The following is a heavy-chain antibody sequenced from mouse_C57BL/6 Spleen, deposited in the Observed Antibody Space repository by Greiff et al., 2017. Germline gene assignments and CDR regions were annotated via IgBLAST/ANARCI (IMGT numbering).Heavy chain of an antibody. CDR3: ARGRTYYSNYGFAY. CDR2: ISSGSSTI. V-gene: IGHV5-17*01. Sequence: EVKLQESGGGLVKPGGSLKLSCAASGFTFSDYGMHWVRQAPEKGLEWVAYISSGSSTIYYADTVKGRFTISRDNAKNTLFLQMTSLRSEDTAMYYCARGRTYYSNYGFAYWGQGTLVTVSA. D-gene: IGHD2-5*01. CDR1: GFTFSDYG. J-gene: IGHJ3*01.